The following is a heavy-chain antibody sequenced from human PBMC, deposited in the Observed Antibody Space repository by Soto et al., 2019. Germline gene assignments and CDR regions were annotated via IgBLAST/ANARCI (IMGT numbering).Heavy chain of an antibody. CDR1: GFTFSSYG. D-gene: IGHD3-16*01. CDR3: AKDAPAGGATDY. V-gene: IGHV3-30*18. CDR2: ISYDGSNK. J-gene: IGHJ4*02. Sequence: AGGSLRLSCAASGFTFSSYGMHWVRQAPGKGLEWVAVISYDGSNKYYADSVKGRFTISRDNSKNTLYLQMNSLRAEDTAVYYCAKDAPAGGATDYWGQGTLVTVSS.